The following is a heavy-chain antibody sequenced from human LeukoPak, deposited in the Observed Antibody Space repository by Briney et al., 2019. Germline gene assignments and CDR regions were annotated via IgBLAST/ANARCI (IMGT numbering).Heavy chain of an antibody. J-gene: IGHJ4*02. V-gene: IGHV1-2*02. D-gene: IGHD1-26*01. CDR1: GYTFTGYY. Sequence: ASVKVSSKASGYTFTGYYMHWVRQAPGQGLEWMGWINPNSGGTNYAQKFQGRVTMTRDTSISTAYMELSRLRSDDTAVYYCARPYSGSYYEGFDYWGPGTLVTVSS. CDR2: INPNSGGT. CDR3: ARPYSGSYYEGFDY.